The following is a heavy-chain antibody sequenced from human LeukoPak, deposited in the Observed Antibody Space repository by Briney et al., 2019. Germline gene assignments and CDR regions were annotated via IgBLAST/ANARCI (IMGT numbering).Heavy chain of an antibody. CDR2: IYYSGST. J-gene: IGHJ3*02. CDR1: GGSIRSYY. D-gene: IGHD3-10*01. Sequence: SETLSLTCTVSGGSIRSYYWSWIRQPPGKGLEWIAYIYYSGSTNYNPSLKSRVTISVDTSKNQFSLKLSSVTAADTAVYYCARDLWFGAGRAFDIWGQGTMVTVSS. CDR3: ARDLWFGAGRAFDI. V-gene: IGHV4-59*01.